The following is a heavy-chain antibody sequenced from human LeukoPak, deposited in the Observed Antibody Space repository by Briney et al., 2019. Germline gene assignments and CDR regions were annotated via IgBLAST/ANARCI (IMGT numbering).Heavy chain of an antibody. J-gene: IGHJ4*02. CDR2: ISGSGGST. CDR1: GFTFSSYA. CDR3: AKKVGRRGYSYGLTFDY. D-gene: IGHD5-18*01. Sequence: GGSLRLSCAASGFTFSSYAMSWVRQAPGKGLEWGSAISGSGGSTYYADSVKGRFTISRDNSKNTLYLQMNSLRAEDTAVYYCAKKVGRRGYSYGLTFDYWGQGTLVTVSS. V-gene: IGHV3-23*01.